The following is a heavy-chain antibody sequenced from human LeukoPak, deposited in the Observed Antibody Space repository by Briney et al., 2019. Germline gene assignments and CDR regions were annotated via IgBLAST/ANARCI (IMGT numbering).Heavy chain of an antibody. CDR1: GYTLTELS. V-gene: IGHV1-24*01. CDR2: FDPEDGET. Sequence: ASVKVSCKVSGYTLTELSMHWVRQAPGKGLEWMGGFDPEDGETIYAQKFQGRVTMTRDMSTSTDYMELSSLRSEDTAVYFCANTLGVISSSGWFDPWGQGTLVTVSS. CDR3: ANTLGVISSSGWFDP. D-gene: IGHD3-10*01. J-gene: IGHJ5*02.